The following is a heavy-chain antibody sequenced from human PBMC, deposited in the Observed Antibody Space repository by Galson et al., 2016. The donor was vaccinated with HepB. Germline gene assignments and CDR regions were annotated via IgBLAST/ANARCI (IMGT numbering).Heavy chain of an antibody. V-gene: IGHV3-43*01. CDR3: AKDKNTAMESFYSGMDI. D-gene: IGHD5-18*01. J-gene: IGHJ6*02. CDR2: ISWDGVTT. Sequence: SLRLSCAASGFTFDDYTMHWVRQAPGKGLEWVSPISWDGVTTYYADSLRGRFTISRDNSKNSLYLQMNSLTTEDTALYYCAKDKNTAMESFYSGMDIWGQGTMVTVSS. CDR1: GFTFDDYT.